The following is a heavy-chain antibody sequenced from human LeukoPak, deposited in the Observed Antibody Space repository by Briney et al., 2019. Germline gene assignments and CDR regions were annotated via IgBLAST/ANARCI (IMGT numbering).Heavy chain of an antibody. Sequence: GGSLRLSCAASAFTFSSYWMHWVRHGPGKGLMWVARINSDGTTTTYADSVKGRFTISRDNARNTLYLQMNSLTADDTAVYYCARGYYSGSRIDYWGQGTLVTVSS. J-gene: IGHJ4*02. D-gene: IGHD6-13*01. CDR1: AFTFSSYW. CDR3: ARGYYSGSRIDY. V-gene: IGHV3-74*01. CDR2: INSDGTTT.